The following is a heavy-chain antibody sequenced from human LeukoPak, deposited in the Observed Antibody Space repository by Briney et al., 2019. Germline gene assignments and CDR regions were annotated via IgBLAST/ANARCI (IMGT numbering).Heavy chain of an antibody. V-gene: IGHV4-39*01. D-gene: IGHD3-9*01. CDR1: GGSISSSSYY. CDR3: ARHLITYPFDN. J-gene: IGHJ4*02. CDR2: IYYSGST. Sequence: KSSETLSLTCTVSGGSISSSSYYWGWIRQPPGKGLEWIASIYYSGSTYYNPSLKSRLTISVDTSKNQFSLKVSSVTAADTAVYHCARHLITYPFDNWGQGTLVTVSS.